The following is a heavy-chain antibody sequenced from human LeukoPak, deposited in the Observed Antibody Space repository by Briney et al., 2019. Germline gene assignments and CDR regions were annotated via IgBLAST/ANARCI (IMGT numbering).Heavy chain of an antibody. D-gene: IGHD5-12*01. Sequence: GGSLRLSCAASGLTFDDYAMHWVRQAPGKGLKWVSGISWNSGSIGYADSVKGRFTISRDNAKNSLYLQMNSLRAEDMALYYCAKGGGYTNHDAFDIWGQGTMVTVSS. CDR2: ISWNSGSI. V-gene: IGHV3-9*03. CDR3: AKGGGYTNHDAFDI. CDR1: GLTFDDYA. J-gene: IGHJ3*02.